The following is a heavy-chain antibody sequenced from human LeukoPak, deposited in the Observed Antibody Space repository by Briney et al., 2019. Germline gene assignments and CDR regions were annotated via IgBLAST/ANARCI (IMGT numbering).Heavy chain of an antibody. Sequence: GGSLRLSCAASGFTFSSYWMSWVRQAPGKGLEWVANIKEGGSQKYYVDSVRGRFTISRDNAKNSVFLQMNSLRAEDTAVYYCARDSRFCSSSNWRGDAFDLWGQGTMVTVTS. V-gene: IGHV3-7*01. J-gene: IGHJ3*01. CDR2: IKEGGSQK. CDR1: GFTFSSYW. CDR3: ARDSRFCSSSNWRGDAFDL. D-gene: IGHD2-2*01.